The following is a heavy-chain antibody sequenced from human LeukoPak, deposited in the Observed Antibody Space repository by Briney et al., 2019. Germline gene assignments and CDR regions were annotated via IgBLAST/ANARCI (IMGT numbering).Heavy chain of an antibody. J-gene: IGHJ4*02. D-gene: IGHD6-13*01. CDR2: ISPDGDNE. Sequence: GGTLRLSCAASGLSFSSYGMHWVRQGPGKGLEWVAAISPDGDNEYYADSVKGRITISRDNSKNTLYLQINSLTTDDTAVYYCAKDGPYTSSFDYWGQGTLVTVSS. V-gene: IGHV3-30*18. CDR1: GLSFSSYG. CDR3: AKDGPYTSSFDY.